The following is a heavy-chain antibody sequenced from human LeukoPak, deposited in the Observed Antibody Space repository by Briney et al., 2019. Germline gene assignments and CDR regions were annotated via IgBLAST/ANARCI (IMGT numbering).Heavy chain of an antibody. D-gene: IGHD3-10*01. J-gene: IGHJ4*02. V-gene: IGHV3-48*01. CDR3: ARSQIMVRGFWRY. Sequence: GGSLRLSCAASGFRFNNFVMNWVRQAPGKGLEWVSYISSSSSTIYYADSVKGRFTISRDNARNSLYLQMNSLRAEDTAVYYCARSQIMVRGFWRYWGQGTLVTVSS. CDR1: GFRFNNFV. CDR2: ISSSSSTI.